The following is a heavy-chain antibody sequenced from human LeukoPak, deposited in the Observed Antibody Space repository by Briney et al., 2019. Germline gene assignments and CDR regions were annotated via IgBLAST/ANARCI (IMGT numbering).Heavy chain of an antibody. Sequence: GGSLRLSCAASGFTVSSNYMSWVRQAPGKGLEWVSVIYSGGSTYYADSVKGRFTISRDNSKNTLYLQMNSLRAEDTAVYYCAREGVPPITYGMDVWGQGTTVTASS. D-gene: IGHD3-10*01. V-gene: IGHV3-66*01. CDR3: AREGVPPITYGMDV. CDR2: IYSGGST. CDR1: GFTVSSNY. J-gene: IGHJ6*02.